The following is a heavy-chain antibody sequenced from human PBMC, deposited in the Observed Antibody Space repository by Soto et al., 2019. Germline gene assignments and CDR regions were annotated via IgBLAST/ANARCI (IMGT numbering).Heavy chain of an antibody. V-gene: IGHV4-4*02. CDR3: ARETYYHDSKPLDY. J-gene: IGHJ4*02. CDR1: GGSISSSNW. CDR2: IYHSGST. Sequence: PSETLSLTCAVSGGSISSSNWWSWVRQPPGKGLEWIGEIYHSGSTNYNPSLKSRVTISVDKSKNQFSLKLSSVTAADTAVYYCARETYYHDSKPLDYWGQGTLVTVSS. D-gene: IGHD3-22*01.